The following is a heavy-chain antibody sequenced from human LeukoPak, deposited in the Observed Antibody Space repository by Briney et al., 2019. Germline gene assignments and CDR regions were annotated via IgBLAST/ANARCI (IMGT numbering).Heavy chain of an antibody. CDR2: IYYSGST. CDR3: ARHVYGSGQYNWFDP. CDR1: GGSISSYY. Sequence: SEILSLTCTVSGGSISSYYWSWIRQPPGKGLEWIGYIYYSGSTNYNPSLKSRVTISVDTSKNQFSLKLSSVTAADTAVYYCARHVYGSGQYNWFDPWGQGTLVTVSS. D-gene: IGHD3-10*01. J-gene: IGHJ5*02. V-gene: IGHV4-59*08.